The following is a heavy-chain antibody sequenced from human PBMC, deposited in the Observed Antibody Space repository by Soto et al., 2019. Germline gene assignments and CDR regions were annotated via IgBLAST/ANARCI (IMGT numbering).Heavy chain of an antibody. CDR2: TSSDGSTK. D-gene: IGHD1-26*01. CDR3: ARWGGSYYESWFDP. CDR1: GFSFRNYG. Sequence: QVLLVESGGGVVQPGKSLRLSCAASGFSFRNYGMHWVRQAPGKGLEWVAVTSSDGSTKYYAASVKGRFTISSDNSKNTLYLQMSSLRAEYTALYYCARWGGSYYESWFDPWGQGTLVIVSS. J-gene: IGHJ5*02. V-gene: IGHV3-33*01.